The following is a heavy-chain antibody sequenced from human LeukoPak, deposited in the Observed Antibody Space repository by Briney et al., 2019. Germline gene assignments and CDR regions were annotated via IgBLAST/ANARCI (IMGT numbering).Heavy chain of an antibody. CDR2: IYYSGST. CDR1: GGSFSTYY. Sequence: PSETLSLTCAVYGGSFSTYYWAWIRQPPGKGLEWIGSIYYSGSTHYNPSLKSRVTISVDTSKNQFSLKLSSVTAADTAVYYCARRPGEYGGNGFDNWGQGTLVTVSS. V-gene: IGHV4-39*01. D-gene: IGHD4-23*01. J-gene: IGHJ4*02. CDR3: ARRPGEYGGNGFDN.